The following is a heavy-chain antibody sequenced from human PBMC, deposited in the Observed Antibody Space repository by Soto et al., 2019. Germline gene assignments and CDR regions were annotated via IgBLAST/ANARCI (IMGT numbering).Heavy chain of an antibody. CDR1: GFTFNTYY. CDR3: ARDWPDTYCGGDCPLGYFYLGMDV. D-gene: IGHD2-21*02. V-gene: IGHV1-46*02. J-gene: IGHJ6*02. Sequence: QVQLVQSGAELKKPGASVSLSCKASGFTFNTYYIHWVRQSPGEGLQWLGVINPSNGFTSYAQKVQSRAPMTADTSTTPVSLELSGLRSEAAAVYFCARDWPDTYCGGDCPLGYFYLGMDVWGQGTAVTVS. CDR2: INPSNGFT.